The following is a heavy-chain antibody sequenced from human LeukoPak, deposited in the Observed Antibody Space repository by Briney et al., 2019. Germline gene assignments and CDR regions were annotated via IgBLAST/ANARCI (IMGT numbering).Heavy chain of an antibody. Sequence: KPSETLSLTCTVSGGSISSYYWSWIRQPPGKGLEWIGYIYYSGITNYNPSLKSRVTISVDTSKNQFSLKLSSVTAADTAVYYCARHMYSSGWYYFDYWGQGTLVTVPS. J-gene: IGHJ4*02. CDR1: GGSISSYY. D-gene: IGHD6-19*01. V-gene: IGHV4-59*08. CDR3: ARHMYSSGWYYFDY. CDR2: IYYSGIT.